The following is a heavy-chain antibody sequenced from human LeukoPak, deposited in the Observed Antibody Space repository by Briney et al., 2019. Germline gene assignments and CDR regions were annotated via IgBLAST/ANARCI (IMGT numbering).Heavy chain of an antibody. CDR2: INANSGGT. J-gene: IGHJ6*02. CDR3: ARAYYYTMDV. Sequence: GASVTVSCKASGYTFTGYYMHWVRQAPGQGLEWMGWINANSGGTNYAQKFQGRVTMTRDTSISTAYMELSRLRSDDTAVYYCARAYYYTMDVWGPGTTVTVSS. CDR1: GYTFTGYY. V-gene: IGHV1-2*02.